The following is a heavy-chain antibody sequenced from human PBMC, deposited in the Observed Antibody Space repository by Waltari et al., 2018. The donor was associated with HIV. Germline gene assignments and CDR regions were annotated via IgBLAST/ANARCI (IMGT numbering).Heavy chain of an antibody. J-gene: IGHJ4*01. D-gene: IGHD2-21*02. CDR3: ARATCGGDCNLLDF. CDR1: GFTFDEYS. V-gene: IGHV3-43*01. Sequence: EVQLAESGGAVVQPGGSLRLSCAASGFTFDEYSVHWVRQAPGKGLQWGSLISWKGGSIHYEDSVEGRFTVSRDNNRKSVFLQMTSLRPDDTAVYFCARATCGGDCNLLDFWGHGTQVTVSS. CDR2: ISWKGGSI.